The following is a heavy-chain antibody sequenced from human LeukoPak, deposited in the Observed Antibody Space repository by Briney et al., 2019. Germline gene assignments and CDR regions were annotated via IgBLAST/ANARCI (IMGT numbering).Heavy chain of an antibody. V-gene: IGHV4-39*01. CDR1: GGSISSSSYY. J-gene: IGHJ4*02. CDR3: ARYRVDSSSWEFDY. CDR2: IYYSGST. D-gene: IGHD6-13*01. Sequence: SETLSLTCTVSGGSISSSSYYWGWIRQPPGKGLEWIGSIYYSGSTYYNPSLKSRVTISVDTSKNQFSLKLSSVTAADTAVYYCARYRVDSSSWEFDYWGQGTLVTVSS.